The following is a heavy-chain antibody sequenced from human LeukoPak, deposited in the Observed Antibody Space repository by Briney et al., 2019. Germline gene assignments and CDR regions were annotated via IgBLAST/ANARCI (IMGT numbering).Heavy chain of an antibody. CDR1: GFTVSSNY. CDR2: IYSGGST. Sequence: GGSLRLSCEASGFTVSSNYMSWVRQAPGKGLEWVSVIYSGGSTYYADSVKGRFTISRDNSKNTLYLQMNSLRAEDTAVYYCARETTVTGIDYWGQGTLVTVSS. D-gene: IGHD4-17*01. V-gene: IGHV3-53*01. J-gene: IGHJ4*02. CDR3: ARETTVTGIDY.